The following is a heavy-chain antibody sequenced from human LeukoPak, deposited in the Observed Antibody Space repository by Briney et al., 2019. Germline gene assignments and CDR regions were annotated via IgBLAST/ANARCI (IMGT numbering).Heavy chain of an antibody. CDR2: VNHSGST. V-gene: IGHV4-34*01. CDR1: GGSFSGYY. J-gene: IGHJ6*03. D-gene: IGHD3-3*01. Sequence: SETLSLTCAVYGGSFSGYYWSWIRQPPEKGLEWIGEVNHSGSTNYNPSLKSRVTISQDTSKNQFSLKLSSVTAADTAVYYCARERLFGVVIISNYYYMDVWGKGTTVTVSS. CDR3: ARERLFGVVIISNYYYMDV.